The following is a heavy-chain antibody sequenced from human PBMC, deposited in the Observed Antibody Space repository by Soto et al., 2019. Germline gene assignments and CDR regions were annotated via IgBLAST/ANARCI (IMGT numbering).Heavy chain of an antibody. J-gene: IGHJ4*02. CDR1: GGTFSSYA. V-gene: IGHV1-69*13. D-gene: IGHD1-7*01. CDR3: ARDRTGTTYFDY. Sequence: SVNVSCKASGGTFSSYAISWVRQAPGRGLEWMGGIIPIFGTANYAQKFQGRVTITADESTSTAYMELSSLRSEDTAVYYCARDRTGTTYFDYWGQGTLVTVSS. CDR2: IIPIFGTA.